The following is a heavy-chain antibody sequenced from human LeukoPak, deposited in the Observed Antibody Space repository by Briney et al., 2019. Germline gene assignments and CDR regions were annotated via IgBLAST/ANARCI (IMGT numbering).Heavy chain of an antibody. CDR3: ARDRVYYGSVDFDY. V-gene: IGHV3-48*04. J-gene: IGHJ4*02. D-gene: IGHD3-10*01. CDR2: ISSSSSTI. CDR1: GFTFSSYS. Sequence: GGSLRLSCAASGFTFSSYSMNWVRQAPGKGLEWVSYISSSSSTIYYADSVKGRFTISRDNAKNSLYLQMNSLRAEDTAVYYCARDRVYYGSVDFDYWGQGTLVTVSS.